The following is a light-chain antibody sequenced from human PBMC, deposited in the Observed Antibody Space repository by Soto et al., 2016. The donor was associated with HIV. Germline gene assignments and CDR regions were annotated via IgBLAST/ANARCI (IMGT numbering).Light chain of an antibody. Sequence: DIVMTQTPPILSVTPGQPASISCKSSRSLLHTDGKTYLYWYLQKPGQPPHLLIYEVSNRFSGVPDRFSGSGSGTDFSLKISRVEAGGCWGLYCMQSIQLYTFGQGTKLDIK. V-gene: IGKV2D-29*01. J-gene: IGKJ2*01. CDR2: EVS. CDR3: MQSIQLYT. CDR1: RSLLHTDGKTY.